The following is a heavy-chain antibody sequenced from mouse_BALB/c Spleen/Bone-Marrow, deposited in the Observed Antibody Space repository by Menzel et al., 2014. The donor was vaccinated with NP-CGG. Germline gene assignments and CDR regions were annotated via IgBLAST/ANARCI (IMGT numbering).Heavy chain of an antibody. CDR1: GNTFTSYW. D-gene: IGHD1-2*01. CDR3: ARKKSKHGFWFAY. CDR2: IDPSDSET. V-gene: IGHV1-61*01. Sequence: VQLQQSGAELVSPGASVKLSCKASGNTFTSYWMNWVKQRPGQGLEWIGMIDPSDSETHYNQMFKDKSTLTVDKSSSTDFMQLSRLTSEESAVYYFARKKSKHGFWFAYWGQGTLVTV. J-gene: IGHJ3*01.